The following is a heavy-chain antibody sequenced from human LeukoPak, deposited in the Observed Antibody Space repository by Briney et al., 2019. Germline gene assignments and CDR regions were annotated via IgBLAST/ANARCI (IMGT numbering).Heavy chain of an antibody. D-gene: IGHD5-18*01. CDR1: GGTFSSYA. CDR2: INPSGGST. J-gene: IGHJ4*02. V-gene: IGHV1-46*01. Sequence: GASVKVSCKASGGTFSSYAISWVRQAPGQGLEWMGIINPSGGSTSYAQKFQGRVTMTRDTSTSTVYMELSSLRSEDTAVYYCARNSYGHGGEFDYWGQGTLVTVSS. CDR3: ARNSYGHGGEFDY.